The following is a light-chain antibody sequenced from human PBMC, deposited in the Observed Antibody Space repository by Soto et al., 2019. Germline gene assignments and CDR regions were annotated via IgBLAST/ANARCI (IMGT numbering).Light chain of an antibody. CDR2: AAS. V-gene: IGKV1-9*01. CDR1: QGINNN. CDR3: QQVKSYPMT. Sequence: DIQLTQSPSFLSASVGDRVTITCRASQGINNNLAWYRQKPGKAPKLLIYAASTLQSGVPSKFSGSGSGTEFTLTINSLQPEDFATYYCQQVKSYPMTFGQGTRLEIK. J-gene: IGKJ5*01.